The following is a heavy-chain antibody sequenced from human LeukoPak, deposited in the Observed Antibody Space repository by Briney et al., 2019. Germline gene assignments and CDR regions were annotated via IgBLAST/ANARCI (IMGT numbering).Heavy chain of an antibody. D-gene: IGHD5-18*01. Sequence: GESLKISCKGSGYSFTNYWIGWVRQIPGKGLEWMGIMYPGDSDTRYSPSFQGQVTISADKSISTAYLEWSSLKASDTAIYFCARNQGRGYTYSFDYWGQGTLVTVSS. CDR3: ARNQGRGYTYSFDY. V-gene: IGHV5-51*01. J-gene: IGHJ4*02. CDR1: GYSFTNYW. CDR2: MYPGDSDT.